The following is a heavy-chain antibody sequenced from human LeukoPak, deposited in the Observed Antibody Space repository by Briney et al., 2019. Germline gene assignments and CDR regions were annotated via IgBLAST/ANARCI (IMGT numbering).Heavy chain of an antibody. V-gene: IGHV1-69*13. J-gene: IGHJ6*02. D-gene: IGHD3-10*01. CDR1: GGTFSSYA. CDR3: ARDQQYYGSGRSEDYYYYGMDV. CDR2: IIPIFGTA. Sequence: GASVKVSCKASGGTFSSYAISWVRQAPGQGLEWMGGIIPIFGTANYAQKFQGRATITADESTSTAYMELSSLRSEDTAVHYCARDQQYYGSGRSEDYYYYGMDVWGQGTTVTVSS.